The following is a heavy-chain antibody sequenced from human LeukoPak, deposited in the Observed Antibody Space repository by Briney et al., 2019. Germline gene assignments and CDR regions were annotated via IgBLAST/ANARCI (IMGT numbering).Heavy chain of an antibody. CDR3: ARTDQWLAAGSYYFHY. V-gene: IGHV4-59*01. Sequence: KPSETLSLTCTVSGGSTSSYYWSWIRQPPGRAPEWVGHIYFSGRTNFNPSLKSRVTMSVDPSKNQFSLKLSSVTAADTAVYYCARTDQWLAAGSYYFHYWGQGTLVTVSS. J-gene: IGHJ4*02. D-gene: IGHD6-19*01. CDR1: GGSTSSYY. CDR2: IYFSGRT.